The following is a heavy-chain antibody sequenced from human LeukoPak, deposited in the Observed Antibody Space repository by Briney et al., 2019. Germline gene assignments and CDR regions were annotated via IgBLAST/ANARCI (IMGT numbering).Heavy chain of an antibody. Sequence: GGSLRLSCAASGFTLSSYGMHWVRQAPGKGLEWVAVMSYDGNNKYYADSVKGRLTISRDNSKNTLYLQMNSLRTEDTAVYYCAKDGRELRAGGYYFDYWGQGTLVTVSS. CDR1: GFTLSSYG. CDR2: MSYDGNNK. D-gene: IGHD1-26*01. CDR3: AKDGRELRAGGYYFDY. V-gene: IGHV3-30*18. J-gene: IGHJ4*02.